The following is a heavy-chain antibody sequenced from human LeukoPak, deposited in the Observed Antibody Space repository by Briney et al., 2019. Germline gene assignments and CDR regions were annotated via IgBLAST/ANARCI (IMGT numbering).Heavy chain of an antibody. Sequence: SETLSLTCSVSGGSISSSNYYWGWIRQPPGKGLEWIGSMYSSGTTYYNPSLKSRVTISLDSSKNQFPLRLTSVTAADTAVYYCARGGSYTMVKNYWGQGTLVTVSS. CDR2: MYSSGTT. D-gene: IGHD1-26*01. CDR3: ARGGSYTMVKNY. J-gene: IGHJ4*02. CDR1: GGSISSSNYY. V-gene: IGHV4-39*06.